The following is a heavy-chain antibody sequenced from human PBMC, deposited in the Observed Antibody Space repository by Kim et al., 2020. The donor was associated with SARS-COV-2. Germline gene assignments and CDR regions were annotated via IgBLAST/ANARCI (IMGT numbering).Heavy chain of an antibody. CDR2: INAGNGNT. Sequence: ASVKVSCKASGYTFTSYAMHWVRQAPGQRLEWMGWINAGNGNTKYSQKFQGRVTITRDTSASTAYMELSSLRSEDTAVYYCARGHMGKWSSSTSFSDWGQGTMVTVSS. J-gene: IGHJ3*01. CDR3: ARGHMGKWSSSTSFSD. V-gene: IGHV1-3*01. CDR1: GYTFTSYA. D-gene: IGHD6-6*01.